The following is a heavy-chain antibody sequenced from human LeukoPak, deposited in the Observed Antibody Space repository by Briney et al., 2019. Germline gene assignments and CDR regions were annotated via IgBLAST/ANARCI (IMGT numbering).Heavy chain of an antibody. CDR1: GLTFSNHG. CDR2: ITISGHTK. V-gene: IGHV3-48*03. CDR3: ARGDPHADL. J-gene: IGHJ5*02. Sequence: GGSLRLSCAVSGLTFSNHGMNWVRQAPGKGLEWIADITISGHTKNYADSVKGRFTISRDNARTSLYLQMNSLRVEDTGVYYCARGDPHADLWGQGTLVTVSS.